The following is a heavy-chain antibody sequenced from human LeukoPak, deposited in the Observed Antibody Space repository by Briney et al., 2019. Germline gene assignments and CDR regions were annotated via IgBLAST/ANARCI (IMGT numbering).Heavy chain of an antibody. CDR3: ARGTITMVREVIKYNWFDP. Sequence: GSLRLSCAVSGFTISNYWMSWVRQAPGKGLEWVATIKQDGSAEFYVDSVKGRFTISRDSAKNSLYLQMNSLRDDDTAVYYCARGTITMVREVIKYNWFDPWGQGTLVTVSS. CDR1: GFTISNYW. CDR2: IKQDGSAE. D-gene: IGHD3-10*01. V-gene: IGHV3-7*01. J-gene: IGHJ5*02.